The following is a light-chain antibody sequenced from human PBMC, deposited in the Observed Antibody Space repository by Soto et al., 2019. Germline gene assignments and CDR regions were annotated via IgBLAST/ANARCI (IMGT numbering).Light chain of an antibody. CDR2: DAS. J-gene: IGKJ4*01. CDR1: QGIGDT. CDR3: QQYSSWPRT. Sequence: EIVMTQSAATLSVSPWEGATLACRASQGIGDTLAWYQQKPGKTPRLLIYDASNRATGVPARFSGSRSGTEFTLTITSRQSEDFAGYYCQQYSSWPRTFGRGTKVDIK. V-gene: IGKV3-15*01.